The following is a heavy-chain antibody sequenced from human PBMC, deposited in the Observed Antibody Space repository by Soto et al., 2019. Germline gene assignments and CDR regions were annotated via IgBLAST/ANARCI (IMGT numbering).Heavy chain of an antibody. CDR2: ISGSGGST. Sequence: PGGSLRLSCAASGFTFSSYAMSWVRQAPGKGLEWVSGISGSGGSTYYADSVKGRFTISRDDAKNTLYLQMNSLRAEDTAVYYCAKDTIVVVVAATTYYYYGMDVWGQGTTVTVSS. J-gene: IGHJ6*02. CDR3: AKDTIVVVVAATTYYYYGMDV. D-gene: IGHD2-15*01. CDR1: GFTFSSYA. V-gene: IGHV3-23*01.